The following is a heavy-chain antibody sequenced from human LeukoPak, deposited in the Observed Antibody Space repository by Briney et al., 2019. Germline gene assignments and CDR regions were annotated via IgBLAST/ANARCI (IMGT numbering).Heavy chain of an antibody. Sequence: GGSLRLSCTASGFTFGDYAMSWVRQAPGKGLEWVGFIRSKAYGGTTEYAASVKGRFTISRDDSKSIAYLQMNSLKTEDTAVYYCTRGELLYYYDSSGLFYFDYWGQGTLVTVSS. CDR2: IRSKAYGGTT. CDR1: GFTFGDYA. J-gene: IGHJ4*02. CDR3: TRGELLYYYDSSGLFYFDY. D-gene: IGHD3-22*01. V-gene: IGHV3-49*04.